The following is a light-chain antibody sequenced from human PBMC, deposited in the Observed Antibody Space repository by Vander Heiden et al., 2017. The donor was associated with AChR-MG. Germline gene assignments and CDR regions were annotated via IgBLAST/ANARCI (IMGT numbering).Light chain of an antibody. Sequence: EIVMTQSPATLSVSPGERATLACRASQSVSSNLAWYQQKPGQAPRLLIYGASTRATGIPARFSGSGSGTEFTLTISSLHPEDFAVYYCQQYNNWPGTFGGGTKVEIK. CDR3: QQYNNWPGT. CDR2: GAS. CDR1: QSVSSN. J-gene: IGKJ4*01. V-gene: IGKV3-15*01.